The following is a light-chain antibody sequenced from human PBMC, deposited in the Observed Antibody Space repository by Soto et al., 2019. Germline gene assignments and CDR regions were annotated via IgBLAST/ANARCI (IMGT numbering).Light chain of an antibody. J-gene: IGLJ1*01. CDR1: SSDVGGYNY. CDR2: EVS. Sequence: SVLTQPRSVSGSPGQSVTISCTGTSSDVGGYNYVSWYQQYPGKAPKLMIYEVSKRPSRVPDRFSGSKSGNTASLTISGVQAEDEADYYCCSYAGSPYVFGTGTKLTVL. V-gene: IGLV2-11*01. CDR3: CSYAGSPYV.